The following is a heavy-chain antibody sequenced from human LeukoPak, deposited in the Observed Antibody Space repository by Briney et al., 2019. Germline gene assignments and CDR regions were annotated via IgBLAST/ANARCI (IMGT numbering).Heavy chain of an antibody. CDR2: INHSGST. CDR1: GGSFSGYY. CDR3: AAPSSGYAATAFYFDY. Sequence: SETLSLTCAVYGGSFSGYYWSWIRRPPEKGLEWIGEINHSGSTNYSPSLKSRVTISVDTSKNQFSLRLSSVTAADTAVYYCAAPSSGYAATAFYFDYWGQGTLVTVSS. J-gene: IGHJ4*02. V-gene: IGHV4-34*01. D-gene: IGHD3-22*01.